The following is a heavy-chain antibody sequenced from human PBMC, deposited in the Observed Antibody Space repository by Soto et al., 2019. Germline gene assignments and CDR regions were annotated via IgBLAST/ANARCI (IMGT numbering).Heavy chain of an antibody. J-gene: IGHJ4*02. Sequence: QITLKESGPTLVKPTQTLTLTCTFSGFSLSTSGVGVAWIRQPPGKALEWLALIYWDDDKRYRPSLKSRPTIPKDTSKNQLVLTMTNIDPVDTATYFCAHFVTGGSCYPYWGQGTLVTVSS. CDR2: IYWDDDK. V-gene: IGHV2-5*02. CDR1: GFSLSTSGVG. CDR3: AHFVTGGSCYPY. D-gene: IGHD2-15*01.